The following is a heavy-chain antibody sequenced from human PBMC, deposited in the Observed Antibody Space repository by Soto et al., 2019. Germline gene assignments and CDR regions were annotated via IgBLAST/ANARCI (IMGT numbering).Heavy chain of an antibody. CDR2: INPSGGST. V-gene: IGHV1-46*01. D-gene: IGHD3-16*01. CDR1: GYTFTSYY. Sequence: QVQLVQSGAEVKKSGASVKVSCKASGYTFTSYYMYWVRQAPGQGLEWMGIINPSGGSTSYAQKFQGRVTMTRDTSTSTVYMELSSLRSEDTAVYYCAREVGSIWGGMEVWGQGTTVTVSS. CDR3: AREVGSIWGGMEV. J-gene: IGHJ6*02.